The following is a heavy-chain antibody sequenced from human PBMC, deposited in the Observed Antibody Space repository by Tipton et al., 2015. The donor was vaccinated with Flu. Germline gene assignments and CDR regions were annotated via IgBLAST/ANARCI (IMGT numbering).Heavy chain of an antibody. V-gene: IGHV4-31*03. CDR3: AKSGSYLEYLQH. D-gene: IGHD1-26*01. CDR1: GGSISSGGYY. J-gene: IGHJ1*01. CDR2: IYYSGST. Sequence: TLSLTCTVSGGSISSGGYYWSWIRQHPGKGLEWIGYIYYSGSTNYNPSLKSRVTMSVDTSKNQFSLKLTSVSAADTAAYYCAKSGSYLEYLQHWGQGTLVTVSS.